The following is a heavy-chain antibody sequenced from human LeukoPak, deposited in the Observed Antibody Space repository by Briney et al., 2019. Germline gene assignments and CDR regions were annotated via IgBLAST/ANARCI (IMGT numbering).Heavy chain of an antibody. CDR1: GGSISSYY. CDR3: ARDRWGYNQGYYYYYMDV. D-gene: IGHD5-18*01. CDR2: IYYSGRT. J-gene: IGHJ6*03. Sequence: PSETLSLTCSVSGGSISSYYWSWIRQPPGRGLEWIGYIYYSGRTSYNPSLKSRVTISVDTSKNQFSLRLSSVTAADTAVYYCARDRWGYNQGYYYYYMDVWGKGTTVTVSS. V-gene: IGHV4-59*12.